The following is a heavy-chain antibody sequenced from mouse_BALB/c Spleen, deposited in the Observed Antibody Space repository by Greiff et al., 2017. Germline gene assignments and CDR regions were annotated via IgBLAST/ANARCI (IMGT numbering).Heavy chain of an antibody. V-gene: IGHV3-8*02. Sequence: EVQLQESGPSLVKPSQTLSLTCSVTGDSITSGYWNWIRKFPGNKLEYMGYISYSGSTYYNPSLKSRISITRDTSKNQYYLQLNSVTTEDTATYYCARWDDGYYGGYFDYWGQGTTLTVSS. CDR3: ARWDDGYYGGYFDY. CDR1: GDSITSGY. CDR2: ISYSGST. D-gene: IGHD2-3*01. J-gene: IGHJ2*01.